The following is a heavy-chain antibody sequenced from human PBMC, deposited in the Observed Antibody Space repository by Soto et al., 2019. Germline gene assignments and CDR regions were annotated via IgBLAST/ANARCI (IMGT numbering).Heavy chain of an antibody. CDR1: GFTFSSYA. D-gene: IGHD4-17*01. V-gene: IGHV3-30-3*01. CDR3: ARDTGPYYYYGMDV. CDR2: ISYDGSNK. Sequence: GSLRLSCAASGFTFSSYAMHWVRRAPGKGLEWVAVISYDGSNKYYADSVKGRFTISRDNSKNTLYLQMNSLRAEDTAVYYCARDTGPYYYYGMDVWGQGTTVTVSS. J-gene: IGHJ6*02.